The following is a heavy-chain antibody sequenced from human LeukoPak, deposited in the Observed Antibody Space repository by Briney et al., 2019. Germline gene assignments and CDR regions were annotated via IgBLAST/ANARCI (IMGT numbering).Heavy chain of an antibody. CDR2: IYYSMST. J-gene: IGHJ3*02. Sequence: SETLSLTCTVSGDSISSGPYYWGWIRQPPGKGLEWIGTIYYSMSTYYNPSLKSRVAISVDTSKNQFSLKLRSVTAADTAVYYCARSRSGYSYDHAAFDIWGQGTMVTVSS. CDR1: GDSISSGPYY. V-gene: IGHV4-39*07. CDR3: ARSRSGYSYDHAAFDI. D-gene: IGHD5-18*01.